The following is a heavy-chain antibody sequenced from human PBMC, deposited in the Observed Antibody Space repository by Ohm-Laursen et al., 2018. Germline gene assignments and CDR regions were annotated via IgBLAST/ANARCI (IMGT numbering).Heavy chain of an antibody. J-gene: IGHJ4*02. Sequence: FPRLSCAASGFTFSNAWMSWVRQAPGKGLEWVSSISSSSSYIYYADSVKGRFTISRDNAKNSLYLQMNSLRAEDTAVYYCAGRRSWGLYFDHWGQGALVTVSS. CDR1: GFTFSNAW. CDR3: AGRRSWGLYFDH. D-gene: IGHD7-27*01. V-gene: IGHV3-21*01. CDR2: ISSSSSYI.